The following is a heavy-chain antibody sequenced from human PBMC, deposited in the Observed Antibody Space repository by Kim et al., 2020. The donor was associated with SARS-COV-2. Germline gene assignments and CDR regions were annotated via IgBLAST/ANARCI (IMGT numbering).Heavy chain of an antibody. V-gene: IGHV3-11*01. J-gene: IGHJ5*02. CDR2: ISNTGETE. Sequence: GGSLRLSCAASGFIFTDYYMNWIRQAPGKGLEWIAHISNTGETEYYADSVRGRFTISRDNSQNSLHLQMNSLRVEDTAAYYCARGRAYHYGSGTLYSEWFDPWGQGTLVTVSA. CDR1: GFIFTDYY. CDR3: ARGRAYHYGSGTLYSEWFDP. D-gene: IGHD3-10*01.